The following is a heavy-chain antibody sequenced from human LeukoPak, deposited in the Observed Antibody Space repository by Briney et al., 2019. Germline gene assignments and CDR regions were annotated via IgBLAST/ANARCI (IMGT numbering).Heavy chain of an antibody. CDR2: INHSGST. CDR3: ARFAKRELLWFGELPGPLDY. J-gene: IGHJ4*02. D-gene: IGHD3-10*01. Sequence: SETLSLTCAVYGGSFSGHYWSWISQPPGKGLEWIGEINHSGSTNYNPSLKSRVTISVDTSKNQFSLKLSSVTAADTAVYYCARFAKRELLWFGELPGPLDYWGQGTLVTVSS. CDR1: GGSFSGHY. V-gene: IGHV4-34*01.